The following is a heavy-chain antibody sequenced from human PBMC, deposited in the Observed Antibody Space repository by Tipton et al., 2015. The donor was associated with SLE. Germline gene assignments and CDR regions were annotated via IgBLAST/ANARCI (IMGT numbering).Heavy chain of an antibody. CDR2: INPSDGST. CDR3: ARVEWELNDAFDI. CDR1: GFSFNSHY. J-gene: IGHJ3*02. D-gene: IGHD1-26*01. V-gene: IGHV1-46*02. Sequence: QSGAEVKKPGASVKVSCQASGFSFNSHYINWVRQAPGQGVEWMGIINPSDGSTTYAQKFQGRVTMTRDTSTSTFYMELSSLRSDDTAVYYCARVEWELNDAFDIWGQGTRVTVSS.